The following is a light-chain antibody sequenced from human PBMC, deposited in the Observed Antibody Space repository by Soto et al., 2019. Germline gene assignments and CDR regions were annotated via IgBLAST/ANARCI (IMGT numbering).Light chain of an antibody. Sequence: SYELTQPPSVSVAPGQTARITRGGNNIGSNSVHWYQQKPGQAPVLVVYDDSDRPSGIPERFSGSNSGNTATLTISRVEAGDEADYYCQVWDSSSDLGVFGGGTQLTVL. CDR2: DDS. V-gene: IGLV3-21*02. CDR1: NIGSNS. J-gene: IGLJ3*02. CDR3: QVWDSSSDLGV.